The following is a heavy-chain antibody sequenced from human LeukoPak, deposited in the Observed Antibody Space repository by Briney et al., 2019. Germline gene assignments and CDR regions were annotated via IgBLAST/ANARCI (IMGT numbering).Heavy chain of an antibody. V-gene: IGHV3-23*01. D-gene: IGHD3-22*01. CDR2: ISGSGGST. CDR1: GFTFSRHN. Sequence: GGSLRLSCAASGFTFSRHNMNWVRQAPGKGLEWVSAISGSGGSTYYADSVKGRFTISRDNSKNTLYLQMNSLRAEDTAVYYCAKEGYYDSSGYSNYYYYMDVWGKGTTVTVSS. CDR3: AKEGYYDSSGYSNYYYYMDV. J-gene: IGHJ6*03.